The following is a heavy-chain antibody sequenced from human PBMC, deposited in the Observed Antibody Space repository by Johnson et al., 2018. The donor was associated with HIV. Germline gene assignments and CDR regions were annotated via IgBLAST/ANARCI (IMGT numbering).Heavy chain of an antibody. CDR1: GFTFSNHH. Sequence: VQLVESGGGLVQPGGSLRLSCAVSGFTFSNHHMTWVRQAPGKGLEWVANIKQDGSEKYYVDSVKGRFTISRDNAKNSLYLQMNSLRAEDTAVYYCARGIAVSNWVDIWGQGKMVTVSS. CDR2: IKQDGSEK. CDR3: ARGIAVSNWVDI. D-gene: IGHD6-19*01. V-gene: IGHV3-7*01. J-gene: IGHJ3*02.